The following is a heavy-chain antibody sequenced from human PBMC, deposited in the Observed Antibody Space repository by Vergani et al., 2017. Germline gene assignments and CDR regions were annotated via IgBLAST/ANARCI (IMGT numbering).Heavy chain of an antibody. CDR3: ARERSGYDYPIDY. J-gene: IGHJ4*02. CDR1: GGSFSGYY. Sequence: QVQLQQWGAGLLKPSETLSLTCAVYGGSFSGYYWSWIRQPPGKGLEWIGRIYTSGSTNYNPSLKSRVTMSVDTSKNQFSLKLSSVTAADTAVYYCARERSGYDYPIDYWGQGTLVTVSS. V-gene: IGHV4-59*10. D-gene: IGHD5-12*01. CDR2: IYTSGST.